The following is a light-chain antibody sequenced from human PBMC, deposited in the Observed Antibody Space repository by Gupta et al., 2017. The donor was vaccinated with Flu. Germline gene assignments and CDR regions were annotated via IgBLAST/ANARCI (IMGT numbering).Light chain of an antibody. Sequence: RVTISRAGSSSEIGGNTLHCYPRCPGTAPKVLIYTYARRHAGDPARFSGSKSDTSAALSISGLQAEDAADYYCTAWNDSRNGWVFGGGTKLTVL. V-gene: IGLV1-44*01. CDR3: TAWNDSRNGWV. CDR1: SSEIGGNT. J-gene: IGLJ3*02. CDR2: TYA.